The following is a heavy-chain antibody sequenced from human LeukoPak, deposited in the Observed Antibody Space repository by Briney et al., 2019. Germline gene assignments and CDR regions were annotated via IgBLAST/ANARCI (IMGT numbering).Heavy chain of an antibody. CDR2: IDYSGTT. CDR3: ARDTYFRNYVLH. Sequence: SETLSLTCAVYGGSFSGYYWGWIRQPPGKGLEWIGSIDYSGTTYYNSSLKSRVTISLGTSKNQFSLRLNSVTAADTAVYFCARDTYFRNYVLHWGRGTLVTVSS. CDR1: GGSFSGYY. V-gene: IGHV4-34*01. J-gene: IGHJ4*02. D-gene: IGHD4-11*01.